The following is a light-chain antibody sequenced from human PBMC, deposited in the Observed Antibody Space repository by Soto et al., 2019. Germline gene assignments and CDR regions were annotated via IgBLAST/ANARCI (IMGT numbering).Light chain of an antibody. CDR3: RQYNNWPFS. V-gene: IGKV3-15*01. J-gene: IGKJ5*01. CDR1: QSVSTN. Sequence: EIVMTQSPAILSVSLGGRATLSCRASQSVSTNFAWYQQKSGQSPRLLIYDVSIRATGVPARFSGTGSETDFTLTISGLQSEDSAVYFCRQYNNWPFSFGQGTRLEIK. CDR2: DVS.